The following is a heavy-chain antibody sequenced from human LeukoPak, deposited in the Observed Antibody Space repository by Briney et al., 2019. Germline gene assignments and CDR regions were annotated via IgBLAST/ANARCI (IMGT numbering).Heavy chain of an antibody. Sequence: ASVKVSYKASGYTFTSYYMHWVRQAPGQGLEWMGIINPSGGSTSYAQKFQGRVTMTRDTSTSTVYMELSSLRSEDTAVYYCAREIEAVAGIRERFDYWGQGTLVTVSS. J-gene: IGHJ4*02. D-gene: IGHD6-19*01. CDR1: GYTFTSYY. V-gene: IGHV1-46*01. CDR2: INPSGGST. CDR3: AREIEAVAGIRERFDY.